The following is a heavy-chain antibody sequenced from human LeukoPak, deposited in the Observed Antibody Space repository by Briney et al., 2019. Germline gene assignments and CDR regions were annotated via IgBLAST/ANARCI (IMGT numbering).Heavy chain of an antibody. D-gene: IGHD3-3*01. J-gene: IGHJ3*02. CDR3: ARSGVDYDFWSGYYLYDALDI. CDR1: GGSNSGNY. CDR2: IYYSGST. Sequence: SETLSLTCAVSGGSNSGNYWSWIRQPPGKGLEWIGYIYYSGSTNYNPSLKSRVTISVDTSKNQFSLKLSSVTAADTAVYYCARSGVDYDFWSGYYLYDALDIWGQGTMVTVSS. V-gene: IGHV4-59*01.